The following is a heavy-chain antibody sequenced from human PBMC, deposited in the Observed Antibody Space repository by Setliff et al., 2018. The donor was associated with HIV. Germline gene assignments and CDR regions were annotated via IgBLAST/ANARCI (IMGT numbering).Heavy chain of an antibody. Sequence: GASVKVSCKASGYTFTSYGISWVRQAPGQGLEWMGWISAYSGNTNYAQKLQGRVTMTTNTSTSTAYMELSSLRSDDTAVYYCARDLGTYWSGYSPFDYWGQGTLVTVSS. J-gene: IGHJ4*02. CDR3: ARDLGTYWSGYSPFDY. CDR2: ISAYSGNT. D-gene: IGHD3-3*01. CDR1: GYTFTSYG. V-gene: IGHV1-18*01.